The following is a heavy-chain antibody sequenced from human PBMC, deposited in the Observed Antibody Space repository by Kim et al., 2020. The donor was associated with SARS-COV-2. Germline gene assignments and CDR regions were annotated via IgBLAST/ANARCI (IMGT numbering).Heavy chain of an antibody. V-gene: IGHV3-21*01. CDR3: VGHSNYFWFDP. D-gene: IGHD4-4*01. Sequence: ISYADSVKGRYTIPRDNAKNSLYLQMNSLRAEDTAVYYCVGHSNYFWFDPWGQGTLVTVSS. CDR2: I. J-gene: IGHJ5*02.